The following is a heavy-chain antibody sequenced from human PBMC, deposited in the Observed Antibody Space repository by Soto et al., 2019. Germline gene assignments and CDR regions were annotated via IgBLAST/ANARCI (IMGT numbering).Heavy chain of an antibody. CDR3: ARATVGSDWYNNYYYGMDV. V-gene: IGHV3-33*01. CDR2: IWYDGSNK. CDR1: GFTFSSYG. D-gene: IGHD6-19*01. Sequence: QVQLVESGGGVVQPGRSLRLSCAASGFTFSSYGMHWVRQAPGKGLEWGALIWYDGSNKYYSESVKGRFTISRDNSKNTLYLQMNSLRAEDTAVYYCARATVGSDWYNNYYYGMDVWGQGTTVTVSS. J-gene: IGHJ6*02.